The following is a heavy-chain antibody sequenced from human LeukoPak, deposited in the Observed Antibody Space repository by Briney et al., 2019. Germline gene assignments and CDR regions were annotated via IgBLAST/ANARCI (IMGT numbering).Heavy chain of an antibody. J-gene: IGHJ5*02. Sequence: SGPTLVKPSETLSLTCAVSGDSVSFSYWSWIRQPPGKGLEWIGYVFHTGDSNCNPSLKRRVTMSLDTSKNQLSLRPTSVTAADTAVYYCARHPFATPFDRWGRGTLVTVSS. CDR1: GDSVSFSY. V-gene: IGHV4-59*08. CDR2: VFHTGDS. CDR3: ARHPFATPFDR. D-gene: IGHD2-15*01.